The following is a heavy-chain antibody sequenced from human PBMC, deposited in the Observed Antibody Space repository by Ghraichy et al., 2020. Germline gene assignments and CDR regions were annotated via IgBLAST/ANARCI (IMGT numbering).Heavy chain of an antibody. CDR2: INHSGST. CDR1: GGSFSGYY. J-gene: IGHJ6*02. V-gene: IGHV4-34*01. D-gene: IGHD5-18*01. Sequence: SETLSLTCAVYGGSFSGYYWSWIRQPPGKGLEWIGEINHSGSTNYNPSLKSRVTISVDTSKNQFSLKLSSVTAADTAVYYCARARGYSYGPIYYYYGMDVWGQGTTVTVSS. CDR3: ARARGYSYGPIYYYYGMDV.